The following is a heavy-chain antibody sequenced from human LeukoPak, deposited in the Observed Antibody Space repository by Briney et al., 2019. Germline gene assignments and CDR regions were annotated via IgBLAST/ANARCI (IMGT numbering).Heavy chain of an antibody. CDR3: TTDASTVTTSNAFDI. D-gene: IGHD4-11*01. J-gene: IGHJ3*02. V-gene: IGHV3-23*01. Sequence: PGGSLRLSCAASGFTFSSYGMSWVRQAPGKGLEWVSGISGSGGSTHYADSVKGRFTISRDNSKNTLYLQMNSLKTEDTAVYYCTTDASTVTTSNAFDIWGQGTMVTVSS. CDR2: ISGSGGST. CDR1: GFTFSSYG.